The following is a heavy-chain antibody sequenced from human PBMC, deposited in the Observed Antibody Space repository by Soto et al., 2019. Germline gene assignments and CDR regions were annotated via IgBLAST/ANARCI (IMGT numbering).Heavy chain of an antibody. D-gene: IGHD3-10*01. CDR1: GDSISSSFW. Sequence: SETLSLTCAVSGDSISSSFWWSWVRQPPGKGLEWIGEIYHSESTVYNPSLKSRVTISVDKSKNQFSLNLNSVTAADTAVYYCTRYDFGAFDYWGQGILVTVSS. CDR2: IYHSEST. CDR3: TRYDFGAFDY. J-gene: IGHJ4*02. V-gene: IGHV4-4*02.